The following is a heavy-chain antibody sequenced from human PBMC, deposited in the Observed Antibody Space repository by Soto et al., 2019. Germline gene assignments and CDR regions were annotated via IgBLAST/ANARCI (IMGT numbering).Heavy chain of an antibody. CDR1: GGSISSRTFW. D-gene: IGHD4-4*01. J-gene: IGHJ4*02. Sequence: QLQLQESGPGLVKPSETLSLTCSVSGGSISSRTFWWAWIRQPPGQGLEWIGDMYYSGSSYSSPSLKSRVTLSVDTSKTQLSLKLNSVTAADTAVYYCARHPRDDYNYGGSGIFDYWGQGTLVTVAS. CDR3: ARHPRDDYNYGGSGIFDY. CDR2: MYYSGSS. V-gene: IGHV4-39*01.